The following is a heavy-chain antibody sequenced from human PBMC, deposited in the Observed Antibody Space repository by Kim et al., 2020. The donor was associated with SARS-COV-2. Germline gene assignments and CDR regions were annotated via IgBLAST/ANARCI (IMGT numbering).Heavy chain of an antibody. V-gene: IGHV4-59*08. D-gene: IGHD3-22*01. CDR3: ARRDSSNWYFDY. CDR2: IYDTGRT. J-gene: IGHJ4*02. CDR1: GGSISSYY. Sequence: ETLSLTCTVSGGSISSYYWSWIRQPPGQGLEWIGFIYDTGRTDYNPSLKSRVTISVDTSKKQFSLKMSSLTAADTAVYYCARRDSSNWYFDYWGLGTLVTVSS.